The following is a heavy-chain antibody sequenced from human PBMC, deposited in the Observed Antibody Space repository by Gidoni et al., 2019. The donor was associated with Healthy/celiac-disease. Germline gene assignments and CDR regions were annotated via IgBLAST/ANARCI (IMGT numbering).Heavy chain of an antibody. CDR1: GFTFSDHY. CDR3: ARSPIVGVVVYDY. Sequence: VQLVESGGGLVQPGGSLRLSCAAPGFTFSDHYMDWVRQDPGKGLEWVGRTRNKANSYTTEYAASVKGRFTISRDDSKNSLYLQMNSLKTEDTAVYYCARSPIVGVVVYDYWGQGTLVTVSS. D-gene: IGHD1-26*01. V-gene: IGHV3-72*01. CDR2: TRNKANSYTT. J-gene: IGHJ4*02.